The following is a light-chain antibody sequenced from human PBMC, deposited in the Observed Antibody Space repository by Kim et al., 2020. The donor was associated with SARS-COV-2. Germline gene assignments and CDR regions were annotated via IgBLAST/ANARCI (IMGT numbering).Light chain of an antibody. Sequence: SVSPGPAASITCSGDKLGDKYACWYQKKPGQSPVVVMYQDNKRPSGIPERFSGSNSGNTATLTISGTQAMDEADYYCQAWDSSTVVFGGGTQLTVL. J-gene: IGLJ3*02. V-gene: IGLV3-1*01. CDR3: QAWDSSTVV. CDR1: KLGDKY. CDR2: QDN.